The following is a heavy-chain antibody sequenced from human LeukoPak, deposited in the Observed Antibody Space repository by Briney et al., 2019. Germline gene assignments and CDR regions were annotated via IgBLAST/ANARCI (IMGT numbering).Heavy chain of an antibody. Sequence: GGSLRLSCAASGFTFSIYWMSWVRQAPGKGLEWVANIKQDGSEKYYVDSVKGRFTISRDNAKNSLSLQMNSLRAEDTAVYYCARGRCSSASCLFDYWGQGTLVTVSS. CDR3: ARGRCSSASCLFDY. CDR1: GFTFSIYW. J-gene: IGHJ4*02. CDR2: IKQDGSEK. D-gene: IGHD2-2*01. V-gene: IGHV3-7*01.